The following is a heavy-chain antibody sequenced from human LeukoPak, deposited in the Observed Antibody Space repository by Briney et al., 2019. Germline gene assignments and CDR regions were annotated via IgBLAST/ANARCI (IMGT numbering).Heavy chain of an antibody. Sequence: PGGSLRLSCAASGFTFSSYSMNWVRQAPGKGLEWVSSISSSSSYIYYADSVKGRFTISRDNAKNSLYPQMNSLRAEDTAVYYCAIPPLSGTGSSRPLAGMDVWGQGTTVTVSS. CDR2: ISSSSSYI. V-gene: IGHV3-21*01. D-gene: IGHD3-10*01. CDR3: AIPPLSGTGSSRPLAGMDV. J-gene: IGHJ6*02. CDR1: GFTFSSYS.